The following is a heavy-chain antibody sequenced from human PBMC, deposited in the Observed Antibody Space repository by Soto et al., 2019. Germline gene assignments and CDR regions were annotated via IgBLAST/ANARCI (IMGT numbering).Heavy chain of an antibody. V-gene: IGHV1-69*13. Sequence: SVKVSCKASGGTFGSYAISWVRQAPGQGLEWMGGIIPIFGTANYAQKFQGRVTITADESTSTAYMELSSLRSEDTAVYYCARSRCGSSTSCYIGGMDVWGQGTTVTVSS. J-gene: IGHJ6*02. CDR3: ARSRCGSSTSCYIGGMDV. CDR1: GGTFGSYA. D-gene: IGHD2-2*02. CDR2: IIPIFGTA.